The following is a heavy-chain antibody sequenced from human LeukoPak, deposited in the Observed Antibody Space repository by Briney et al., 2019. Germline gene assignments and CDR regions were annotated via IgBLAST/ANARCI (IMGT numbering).Heavy chain of an antibody. J-gene: IGHJ4*02. CDR3: ARDSAYHDSSGYYEYYFDY. CDR2: IYYSGST. D-gene: IGHD3-22*01. V-gene: IGHV4-59*01. Sequence: KPSETLSLTCTVSGGSISSYYWSWIRQPPGKGLEWIGYIYYSGSTNYNPSLKSRVTISVDTSKNQFSLKLSSVTAADTAVYYCARDSAYHDSSGYYEYYFDYWGQGTLVTVSS. CDR1: GGSISSYY.